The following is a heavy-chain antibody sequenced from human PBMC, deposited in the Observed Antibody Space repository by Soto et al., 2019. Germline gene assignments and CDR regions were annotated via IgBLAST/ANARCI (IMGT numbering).Heavy chain of an antibody. CDR3: ATAGRVTGSGWPRGYYYYGMDV. CDR1: GVTFDDYA. CDR2: ISWNSGSI. V-gene: IGHV3-9*01. J-gene: IGHJ6*02. Sequence: EVQLVESGGGLVQPGRSLRLSCAASGVTFDDYAMHWVRQAPGKGLEWVSGISWNSGSIGYADSVKGRFTISRDNAKNALYLQMNSLRAEDTALYYCATAGRVTGSGWPRGYYYYGMDVWGQGTTVTVSS. D-gene: IGHD6-19*01.